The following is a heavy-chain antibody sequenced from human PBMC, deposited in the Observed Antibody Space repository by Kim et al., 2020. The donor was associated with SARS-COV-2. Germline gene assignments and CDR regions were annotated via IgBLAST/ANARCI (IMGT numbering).Heavy chain of an antibody. D-gene: IGHD6-6*01. V-gene: IGHV4-61*01. Sequence: SETLSLTCTVSGGSVSSGSYYWSWIRQPPGKGLEWIGYIYYSGSTNYNPSLKSRVTISVDTSKNQFSLKLSSVTAADTAVYYCARVGSATLFDFWGQGT. CDR2: IYYSGST. CDR1: GGSVSSGSYY. J-gene: IGHJ4*02. CDR3: ARVGSATLFDF.